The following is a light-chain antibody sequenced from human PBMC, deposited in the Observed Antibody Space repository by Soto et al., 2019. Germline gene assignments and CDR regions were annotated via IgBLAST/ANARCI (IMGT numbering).Light chain of an antibody. CDR2: DAS. CDR3: QQYDNRPLT. Sequence: DIQMSQSQSSLSASVEDRVIITCRASQDISNYLNWYQQKPGKAPKLLIYDASNLETGVPSRFSGSGSGTDFTFTISSLQPEDIATYYCQQYDNRPLTFGGGTKVDIK. J-gene: IGKJ4*01. CDR1: QDISNY. V-gene: IGKV1-33*01.